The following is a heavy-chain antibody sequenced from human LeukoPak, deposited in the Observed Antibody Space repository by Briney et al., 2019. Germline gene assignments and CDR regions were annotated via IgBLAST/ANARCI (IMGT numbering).Heavy chain of an antibody. CDR1: GGSISSSSYY. D-gene: IGHD5-18*01. V-gene: IGHV4-39*07. J-gene: IGHJ4*02. CDR3: ARVLVDTAMVTGCLDY. CDR2: IYYSGST. Sequence: PSGTLSLTCTVSGGSISSSSYYWGWIRQPPGKGLEWIGSIYYSGSTYYNPSLKSRVTISVDTSKNQFSLKLSSVTAADTAVYYCARVLVDTAMVTGCLDYWGQGTLVTVSS.